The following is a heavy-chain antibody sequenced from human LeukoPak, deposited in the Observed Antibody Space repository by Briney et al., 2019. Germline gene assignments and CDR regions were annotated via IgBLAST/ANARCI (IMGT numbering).Heavy chain of an antibody. Sequence: ASVTVSCKASGYTFTGYYMHLVRQAPGQGLEWMGWINPNSGGTNYAQQFQGRVSMTRDTSISTAYIQLSRRRSDDTAVDYCCPTPPVVPAAIPQFDYWGQGTLVTVSS. J-gene: IGHJ4*02. CDR2: INPNSGGT. CDR3: CPTPPVVPAAIPQFDY. CDR1: GYTFTGYY. D-gene: IGHD2-2*01. V-gene: IGHV1-2*02.